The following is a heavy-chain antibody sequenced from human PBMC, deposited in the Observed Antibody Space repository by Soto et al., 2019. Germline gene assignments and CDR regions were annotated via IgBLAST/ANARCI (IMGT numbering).Heavy chain of an antibody. J-gene: IGHJ4*02. V-gene: IGHV1-18*01. Sequence: ASVKVSCKASGYTFTSYGISWVRQAPGQGLEWMGWISAYNGNTDYAQKLQGRVTMTTDTSTSTAYMELRSLRSDDTAVYYCARTLYDILTGEFDYWGQGTLVTVSS. CDR1: GYTFTSYG. CDR3: ARTLYDILTGEFDY. CDR2: ISAYNGNT. D-gene: IGHD3-9*01.